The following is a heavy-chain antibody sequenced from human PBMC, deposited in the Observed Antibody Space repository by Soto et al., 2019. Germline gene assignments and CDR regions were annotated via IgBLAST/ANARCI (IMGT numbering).Heavy chain of an antibody. Sequence: QVQLVQSGAEEKQPGASVRVSCKTSGYTFTNYAIHWVRQAPGQRLEWMGWINSANGNTQYSQNFQGRLTITRDTSGGTGNMDLSTLRSEDTAVYYCERGGGGLIFGELQFFDNWGQGTLVTVSS. CDR2: INSANGNT. J-gene: IGHJ4*02. CDR3: ERGGGGLIFGELQFFDN. D-gene: IGHD3-10*01. CDR1: GYTFTNYA. V-gene: IGHV1-3*05.